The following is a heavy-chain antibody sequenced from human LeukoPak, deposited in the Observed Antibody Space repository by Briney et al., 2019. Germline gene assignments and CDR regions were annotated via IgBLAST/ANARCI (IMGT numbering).Heavy chain of an antibody. CDR1: GGTFSSYA. J-gene: IGHJ4*02. V-gene: IGHV1-8*02. CDR2: MNPNSGNT. Sequence: ASVKVSCKASGGTFSSYAINWVRQATGQGLEWMGWMNPNSGNTGYAQKFQGRVTMTRNTSISTAYMELSSLRSEDTAVYYCARVVETPGTPLPLLLGNWGQGTLVTVSS. CDR3: ARVVETPGTPLPLLLGN. D-gene: IGHD2-2*01.